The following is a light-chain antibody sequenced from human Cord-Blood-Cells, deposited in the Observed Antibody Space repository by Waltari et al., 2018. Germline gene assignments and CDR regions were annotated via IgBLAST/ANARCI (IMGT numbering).Light chain of an antibody. CDR3: QSYDSSLSGWV. CDR2: GTS. J-gene: IGLJ3*02. V-gene: IGLV1-40*01. CDR1: RSNIGAGYD. Sequence: QSVLTQPPSASGAPGQRVTISCTGSRSNIGAGYDVHWYQQLPGTAPKLLIYGTSNRPSGVPDRFSGSKSGTSASLAITGLQAEDEADYYCQSYDSSLSGWVFGGGTKLTVL.